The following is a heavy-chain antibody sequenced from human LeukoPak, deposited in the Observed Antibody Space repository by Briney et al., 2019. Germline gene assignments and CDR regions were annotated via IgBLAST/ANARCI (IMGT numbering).Heavy chain of an antibody. V-gene: IGHV1-2*02. D-gene: IGHD2-21*02. CDR1: GYTFTGYY. J-gene: IGHJ4*02. CDR3: ARAVVTADPHYFDY. Sequence: ASVKVSCKASGYTFTGYYMHWVRQAPGQGLEWMGWINPNSGGTNYAQKFQGRVTMTRDTSISTAYMELSRLRSDDTAVYYCARAVVTADPHYFDYWGQGTLVTVSS. CDR2: INPNSGGT.